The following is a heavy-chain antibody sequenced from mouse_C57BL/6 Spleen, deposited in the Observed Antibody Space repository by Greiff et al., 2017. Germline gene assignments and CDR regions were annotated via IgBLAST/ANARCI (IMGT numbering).Heavy chain of an antibody. CDR1: GYAFSSYW. J-gene: IGHJ2*01. D-gene: IGHD2-5*01. Sequence: VQLQQSGAELVKPGASVKISCKASGYAFSSYWMHWVKQRPGKGLEWIGQIYPGDGDTNYNGKFKGKATLTADKSSSTAYMQLSSLTSEDSAVYCCARSERSNYMENWGQGTTLTVSS. CDR3: ARSERSNYMEN. V-gene: IGHV1-80*01. CDR2: IYPGDGDT.